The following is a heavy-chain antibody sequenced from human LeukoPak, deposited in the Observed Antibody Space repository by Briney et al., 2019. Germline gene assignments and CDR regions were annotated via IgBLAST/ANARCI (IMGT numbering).Heavy chain of an antibody. CDR1: GGSISSYY. D-gene: IGHD3-10*01. J-gene: IGHJ4*02. CDR3: ARDVRYYGSGGDTGALDY. Sequence: SETLSLTCTVSGGSISSYYWSWIRQPPGKGLEWIGYIYYSGSTNYNPSLKSRVTISVDTSKNQFSLKLSSVTAADTAVYYCARDVRYYGSGGDTGALDYWGQGTLVTVSS. V-gene: IGHV4-59*01. CDR2: IYYSGST.